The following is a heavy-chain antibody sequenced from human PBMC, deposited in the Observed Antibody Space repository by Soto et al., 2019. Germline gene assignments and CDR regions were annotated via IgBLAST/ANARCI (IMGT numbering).Heavy chain of an antibody. Sequence: SETLSLTCTVSGGSLSSYYWSWIRQPPGKGLEWIGYIYYSGSTNYNPSLKSRVTISVDTSKNQFSLKLSSVTAADTAVYYCARVRQSIAARRPPIYYFDYWGQGTQVTVSS. J-gene: IGHJ4*02. D-gene: IGHD6-6*01. CDR1: GGSLSSYY. CDR3: ARVRQSIAARRPPIYYFDY. CDR2: IYYSGST. V-gene: IGHV4-59*01.